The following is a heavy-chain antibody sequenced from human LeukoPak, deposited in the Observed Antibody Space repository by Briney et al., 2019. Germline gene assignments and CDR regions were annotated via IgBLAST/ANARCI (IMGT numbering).Heavy chain of an antibody. CDR1: GGSASGYY. V-gene: IGHV4-59*08. D-gene: IGHD2-21*01. CDR3: ARHEAVRVIRWGFGL. J-gene: IGHJ4*02. Sequence: SQSLSLTCSVSGGSASGYYWSWVRQPPGKGLEYSGYIYSSGTTLYSPSLTSRVPISIDTSENHFSLRLSSVTAADTAVYYCARHEAVRVIRWGFGLWGQGTLVTGSS. CDR2: IYSSGTT.